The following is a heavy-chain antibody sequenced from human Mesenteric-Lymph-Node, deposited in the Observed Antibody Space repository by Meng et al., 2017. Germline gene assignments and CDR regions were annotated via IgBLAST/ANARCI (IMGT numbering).Heavy chain of an antibody. CDR2: INGGNDNT. CDR3: ATEVNIGLGY. Sequence: QGPLGQSGAGVKKPGASVKVSCKASGYRFTTYGIHWVRQAPGQRLEWMGWINGGNDNTKYSQKFQGRVTITVDTSATTAYMDLSSLRSEDTAVYYCATEVNIGLGYWGQGTLVTVSS. V-gene: IGHV1-3*01. CDR1: GYRFTTYG. J-gene: IGHJ4*02. D-gene: IGHD7-27*01.